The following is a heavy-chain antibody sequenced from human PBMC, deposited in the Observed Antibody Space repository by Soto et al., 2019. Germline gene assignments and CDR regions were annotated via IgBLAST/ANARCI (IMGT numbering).Heavy chain of an antibody. CDR1: GFTLSSYV. D-gene: IGHD6-13*01. CDR2: ISGSGGST. J-gene: IGHJ1*01. CDR3: AKGPQQLVPGAGYFHH. V-gene: IGHV3-23*01. Sequence: EVQLLESGGGLVQPGGSLRLSCAASGFTLSSYVMSWVRQAPGKGLEWVSVISGSGGSTYYADSVKGRFTISRDNSKNTLFLQLNSGRADDTAVYHCAKGPQQLVPGAGYFHHWGQGTLVTVSS.